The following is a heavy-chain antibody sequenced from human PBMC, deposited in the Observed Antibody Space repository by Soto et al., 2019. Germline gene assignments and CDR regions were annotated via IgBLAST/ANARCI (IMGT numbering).Heavy chain of an antibody. CDR3: TTFRYYYDSSGYYVWDF. CDR2: IKSKTDGGTT. J-gene: IGHJ4*02. Sequence: VQLVESGGGLVKPGGSLRLSCAASGFTFSSAWMNWVRQAPGKGLEWVGRIKSKTDGGTTDHAAPVKDRFTISRDDSKNTLYLQMSSLKTEDTAVYFCTTFRYYYDSSGYYVWDFWGQGTLVTVSS. V-gene: IGHV3-15*07. D-gene: IGHD3-22*01. CDR1: GFTFSSAW.